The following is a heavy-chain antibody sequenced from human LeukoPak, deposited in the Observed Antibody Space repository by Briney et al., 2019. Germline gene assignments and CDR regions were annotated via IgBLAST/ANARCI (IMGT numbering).Heavy chain of an antibody. CDR1: GFSFSSYS. V-gene: IGHV3-21*01. J-gene: IGHJ4*02. Sequence: GGSLRLSCAASGFSFSSYSMHWVRQAPGKGLQWFSSISRGSNYKFYADSVKGRFTISRDNAKNSLYLQMNSLRAEDTAVYYCARDLIYGSGEYWGQGTLVTVSS. D-gene: IGHD3-10*01. CDR3: ARDLIYGSGEY. CDR2: ISRGSNYK.